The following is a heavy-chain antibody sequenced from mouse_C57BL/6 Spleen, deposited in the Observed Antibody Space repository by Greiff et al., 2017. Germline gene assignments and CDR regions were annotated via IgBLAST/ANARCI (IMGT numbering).Heavy chain of an antibody. CDR2: IDPENGYT. D-gene: IGHD1-1*01. CDR3: TRLGSSYDY. V-gene: IGHV14-4*01. Sequence: EVQLQQSGAELVRPGASVKLSCKASGFNITDDYMHWVKQRPEQGLEWIGWIDPENGYTEYATKFQGTATITADTSSNTSYLQLSSLTAEDTAVYYFTRLGSSYDYWGQGTTLTVSS. CDR1: GFNITDDY. J-gene: IGHJ2*01.